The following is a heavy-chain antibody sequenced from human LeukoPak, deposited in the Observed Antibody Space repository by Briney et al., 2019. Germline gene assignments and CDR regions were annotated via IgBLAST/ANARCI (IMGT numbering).Heavy chain of an antibody. CDR3: ARDGYCTNGVCHTYYYYGMDV. Sequence: ASVKVSCKASGYTFTSYAMHWVRQAPGQRLEWMGWINAGNGNSKYSQKFQGRVTITRDTSASTAYMELSSLRSEDTAVYYCARDGYCTNGVCHTYYYYGMDVWGQGTTVTVSS. J-gene: IGHJ6*02. CDR1: GYTFTSYA. D-gene: IGHD2-8*01. V-gene: IGHV1-3*01. CDR2: INAGNGNS.